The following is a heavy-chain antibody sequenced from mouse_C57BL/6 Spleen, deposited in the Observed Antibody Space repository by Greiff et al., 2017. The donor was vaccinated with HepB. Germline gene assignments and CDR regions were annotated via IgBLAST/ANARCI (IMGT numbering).Heavy chain of an antibody. CDR1: GYSITSGYY. CDR2: ISYDGSN. D-gene: IGHD4-1*01. J-gene: IGHJ1*03. V-gene: IGHV3-6*01. CDR3: ARRTGTGYFDV. Sequence: EVQLQQSGPGLVKPSQSLSLTCSVTGYSITSGYYWNWIRQFPGNKLEWMGYISYDGSNNYNPSLKNRTSITRDTSKNQCFLKLNSVTTEDTATYYCARRTGTGYFDVWGTGTTVTVSS.